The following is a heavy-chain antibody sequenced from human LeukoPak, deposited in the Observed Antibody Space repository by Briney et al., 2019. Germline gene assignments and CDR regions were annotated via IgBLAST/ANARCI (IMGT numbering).Heavy chain of an antibody. CDR3: ARDTSGSQVITYLDY. J-gene: IGHJ4*02. V-gene: IGHV3-21*01. Sequence: GGSLRLSRAASGFSFSSSSMSWVRQAPGKGLEWVSYIDSRSSYIFYADSVQGRFTLSRDNAKNSLILQMNSLRAEDTAVYYCARDTSGSQVITYLDYWGQGILVTVAS. D-gene: IGHD3-10*01. CDR2: IDSRSSYI. CDR1: GFSFSSSS.